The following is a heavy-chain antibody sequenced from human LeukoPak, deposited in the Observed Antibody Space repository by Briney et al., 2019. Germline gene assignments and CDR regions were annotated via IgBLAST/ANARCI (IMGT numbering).Heavy chain of an antibody. J-gene: IGHJ1*01. CDR1: GFTFDDYA. V-gene: IGHV3-9*01. D-gene: IGHD2-15*01. CDR2: ISWNSGSI. Sequence: GRSLRLSCAASGFTFDDYAMHWVRQAPGKGLEWVSGISWNSGSIGYADSVKGRFTISRDNSKNTLYLQMNSLRAEDTAVYYCANDIVVVVAAAVEYFQHWGQGTLVTVSS. CDR3: ANDIVVVVAAAVEYFQH.